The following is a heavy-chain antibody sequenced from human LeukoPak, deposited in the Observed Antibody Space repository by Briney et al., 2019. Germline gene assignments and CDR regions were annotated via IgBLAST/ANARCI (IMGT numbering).Heavy chain of an antibody. J-gene: IGHJ4*02. CDR3: VRGRYYYETSGYPDY. CDR1: GFTFNHYA. V-gene: IGHV3-30-3*01. D-gene: IGHD3-22*01. Sequence: GGSLRLSCAASGFTFNHYALHWVRQAPGKGLEWVALISYDGTDKYYAESVKGRFTISRDNSKNTLYLQMNGLRPEDTALYYCVRGRYYYETSGYPDYWGQGTLVTVSS. CDR2: ISYDGTDK.